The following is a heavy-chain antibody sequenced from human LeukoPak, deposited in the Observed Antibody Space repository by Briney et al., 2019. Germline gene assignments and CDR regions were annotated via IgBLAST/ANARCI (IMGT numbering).Heavy chain of an antibody. Sequence: GASVKVSCKASGYTFTGYYMHWVRQAPGQGLEWMGWINPNSGGTNYAQKFQGRVTMTRDTSISTAYMELSRLRSDDTAVYYCARSYSSGWSGPPEDVWGKGTTVTVSS. V-gene: IGHV1-2*02. CDR2: INPNSGGT. CDR1: GYTFTGYY. J-gene: IGHJ6*04. D-gene: IGHD6-19*01. CDR3: ARSYSSGWSGPPEDV.